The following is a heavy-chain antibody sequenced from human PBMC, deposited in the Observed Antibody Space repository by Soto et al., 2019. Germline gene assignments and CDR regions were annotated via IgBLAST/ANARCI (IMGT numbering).Heavy chain of an antibody. CDR3: ARHGYYDSSGSRTYGMDV. CDR1: GYSFTSYW. D-gene: IGHD3-22*01. V-gene: IGHV5-51*01. CDR2: IYPGDSDT. Sequence: HGESLKISCKGSGYSFTSYWIGWVRQMPGKGLEWMGIIYPGDSDTRYSPSFQGQVTISADKSISTAYLQWSSLKASDTAMYYCARHGYYDSSGSRTYGMDVWGQGTTVTVSS. J-gene: IGHJ6*02.